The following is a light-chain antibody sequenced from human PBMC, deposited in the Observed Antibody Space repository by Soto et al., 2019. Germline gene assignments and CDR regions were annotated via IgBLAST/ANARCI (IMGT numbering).Light chain of an antibody. J-gene: IGLJ3*02. V-gene: IGLV4-69*01. CDR2: VNSDGSH. Sequence: QPVLTQSPSASASLGASVKLTCTLSSGHSTYAIAWHQQQSEKGPRFLMKVNSDGSHTKGDGIPDRFSGSSSGAERYLTISSLQSEDEADYYCQTWGTGSGVFGGGTKVTVL. CDR3: QTWGTGSGV. CDR1: SGHSTYA.